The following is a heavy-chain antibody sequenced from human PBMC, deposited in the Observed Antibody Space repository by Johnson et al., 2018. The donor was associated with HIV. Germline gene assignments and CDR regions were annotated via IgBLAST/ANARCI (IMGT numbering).Heavy chain of an antibody. CDR3: AKAGEGFDI. J-gene: IGHJ3*02. CDR1: GFNFSTYG. Sequence: QVQVLESGGGVVQPGTSLRLSCAASGFNFSTYGMHWVRQAPGKGLEWVAVIWYDGSNKYYVDSVKGRFTISRDNSKNTPYVQMNSLRAEDTAVYYCAKAGEGFDIWGQGTMVTVSS. CDR2: IWYDGSNK. V-gene: IGHV3-33*06. D-gene: IGHD3-16*01.